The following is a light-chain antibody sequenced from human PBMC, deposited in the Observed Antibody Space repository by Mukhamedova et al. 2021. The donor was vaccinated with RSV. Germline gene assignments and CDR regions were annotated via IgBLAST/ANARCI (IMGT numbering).Light chain of an antibody. J-gene: IGLJ3*02. CDR3: TSYITSNAV. Sequence: GVSNRFSGSKSGNTASLTISGLQPEDEADYYCTSYITSNAVFGGGTKLTVL. V-gene: IGLV2-14*01.